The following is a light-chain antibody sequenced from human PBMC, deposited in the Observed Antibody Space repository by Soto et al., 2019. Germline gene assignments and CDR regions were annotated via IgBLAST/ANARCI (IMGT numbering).Light chain of an antibody. Sequence: DIQMTQSPSTLSGSVGDRVTITCRASQTISSWLAWYQQKPGKAPNLLIYGASTLQSGVPSRFSGSGSGTEFTLTISSLQSEDFAVYYCQQSSTFGQGNKVEI. CDR1: QTISSW. J-gene: IGKJ1*01. CDR2: GAS. CDR3: QQSST. V-gene: IGKV1-5*01.